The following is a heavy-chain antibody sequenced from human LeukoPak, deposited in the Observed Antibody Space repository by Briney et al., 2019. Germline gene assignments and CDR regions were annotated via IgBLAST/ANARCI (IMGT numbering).Heavy chain of an antibody. V-gene: IGHV3-48*03. D-gene: IGHD3-22*01. Sequence: GGSLRLSCAASGFTFSRYEMNWVRQAPGQGLEWVAYISSSGNTVYYADSVKGRFTISRDNAKNSLFLQMNSLRAEDTADYYCAREKFYDNSGYDYWGQGTLVTVSS. CDR1: GFTFSRYE. J-gene: IGHJ4*02. CDR2: ISSSGNTV. CDR3: AREKFYDNSGYDY.